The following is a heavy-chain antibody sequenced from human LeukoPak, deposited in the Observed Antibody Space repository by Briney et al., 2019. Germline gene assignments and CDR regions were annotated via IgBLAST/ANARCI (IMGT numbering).Heavy chain of an antibody. CDR1: GGSISHYY. J-gene: IGHJ6*02. V-gene: IGHV4-59*01. D-gene: IGHD4/OR15-4a*01. CDR3: AREDPRTKVPEGMDV. Sequence: PSETLSLTCTVSGGSISHYYWSWIRQPPGKGLEWIGYIYYSGTTNYNPSLKSRVTISVDTSKNQFSLKLNSVTAADAAVYYCAREDPRTKVPEGMDVWGQGTTVTVSS. CDR2: IYYSGTT.